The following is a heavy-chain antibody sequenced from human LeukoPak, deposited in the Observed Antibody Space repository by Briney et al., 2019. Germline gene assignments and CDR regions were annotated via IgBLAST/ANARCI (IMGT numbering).Heavy chain of an antibody. D-gene: IGHD3-10*01. V-gene: IGHV4-34*01. CDR1: GGSISSYY. J-gene: IGHJ5*02. CDR2: INHSGST. CDR3: ARRKTYYYGSGSRSYNWFDP. Sequence: SETLSLTCAVSGGSISSYYWSWIRQPPGKGLEWIGEINHSGSTNYNPSLKSRVTISVDTSKNQFSLKLSSVTAADTAVYYCARRKTYYYGSGSRSYNWFDPWGQGTLVTVSS.